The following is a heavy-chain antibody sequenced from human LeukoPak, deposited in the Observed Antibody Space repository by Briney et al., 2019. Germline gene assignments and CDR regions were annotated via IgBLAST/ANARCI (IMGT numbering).Heavy chain of an antibody. J-gene: IGHJ4*02. Sequence: GGSLRLSCAASGLTFRNYVMSWVRQAPGKGLEWVSVICANDGNTYYADAVKGRFTISRDNSKDTLYLQMDSLRAEDTAVYYCAKGSGSSCYSPCDYWGQGILVTVSS. V-gene: IGHV3-23*01. D-gene: IGHD2-15*01. CDR1: GLTFRNYV. CDR3: AKGSGSSCYSPCDY. CDR2: ICANDGNT.